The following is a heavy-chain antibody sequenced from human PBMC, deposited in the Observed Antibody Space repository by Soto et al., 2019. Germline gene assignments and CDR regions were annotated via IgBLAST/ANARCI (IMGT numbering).Heavy chain of an antibody. CDR2: IWYDGSNK. CDR1: GFTFSSYG. CDR3: ARDGGSGGLGHYGMDV. Sequence: QVQLVESGGGVVQPGRSLRLSCAASGFTFSSYGMHWVRQAPGKGLEWVAVIWYDGSNKYYADSVKGRFTISRDNSKNTLYLQMNSLRAEDTAVYYCARDGGSGGLGHYGMDVWGQGTTVTVSS. D-gene: IGHD2-15*01. J-gene: IGHJ6*02. V-gene: IGHV3-33*01.